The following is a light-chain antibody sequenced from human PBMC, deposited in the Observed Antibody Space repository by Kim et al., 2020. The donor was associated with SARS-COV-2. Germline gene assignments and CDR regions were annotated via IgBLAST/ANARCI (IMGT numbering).Light chain of an antibody. V-gene: IGKV3-20*01. CDR3: HQSESSPKT. CDR2: GVS. Sequence: EIVLTQSPGTLSLSPGDRAALSCRASEPIDSAYLSWYQHKPGQAPRLLISGVSRRATGVPDTFGVSGSGTDFTLVISRLGPEDFAVYYCHQSESSPKTFGQGTKVDIK. CDR1: EPIDSAY. J-gene: IGKJ1*01.